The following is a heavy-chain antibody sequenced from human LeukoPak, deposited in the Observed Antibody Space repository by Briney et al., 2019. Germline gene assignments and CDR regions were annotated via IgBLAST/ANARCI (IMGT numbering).Heavy chain of an antibody. CDR1: GDSLSGYY. Sequence: SETLSLTCAVYGDSLSGYYWSWVRQPPGKGLEWVGEINHSGSTNYNTSLKSGVTISVDTSKNQFSLKLSSVTAADTAVYYCARGSFDMVRGAINYYYMDVWGKGTTVTVSS. J-gene: IGHJ6*03. CDR3: ARGSFDMVRGAINYYYMDV. CDR2: INHSGST. V-gene: IGHV4-34*01. D-gene: IGHD3-10*01.